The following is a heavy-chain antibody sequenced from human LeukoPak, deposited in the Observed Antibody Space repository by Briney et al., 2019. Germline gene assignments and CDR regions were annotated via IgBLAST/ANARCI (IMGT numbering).Heavy chain of an antibody. D-gene: IGHD3-16*02. V-gene: IGHV1-2*02. CDR1: GYTFTGYY. CDR2: INPNSGGT. CDR3: ARSILFGGVIGPIDY. Sequence: ASVKVSCKASGYTFTGYYMHWVRQAPGQGLEWMGWINPNSGGTNYAQKFQGRVTMTRDTSISTAYMELSRLRSDDTAVYYCARSILFGGVIGPIDYWGQGTLVTVSS. J-gene: IGHJ4*02.